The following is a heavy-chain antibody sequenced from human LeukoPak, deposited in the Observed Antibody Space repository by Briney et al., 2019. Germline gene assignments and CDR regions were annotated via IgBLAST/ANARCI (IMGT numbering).Heavy chain of an antibody. CDR3: ARDLGSRDGYNPPNLFDN. V-gene: IGHV1-69*01. CDR1: GGTFRSYA. D-gene: IGHD5-24*01. CDR2: IIPIFGTT. J-gene: IGHJ4*02. Sequence: SVKVSCKASGGTFRSYAISWVRQAPGQGLEWMGGIIPIFGTTNYAQKLQGRVTITADESTSTAYMELSSLRSEDTAVYYCARDLGSRDGYNPPNLFDNWGQGTLVTVSS.